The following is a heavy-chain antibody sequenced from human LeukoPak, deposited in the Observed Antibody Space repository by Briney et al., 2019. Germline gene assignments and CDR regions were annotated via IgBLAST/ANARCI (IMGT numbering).Heavy chain of an antibody. CDR1: GDSVSNNSAA. CDR3: ARAPTPIIAVAGSFDY. V-gene: IGHV6-1*01. Sequence: SRTLSLTCAISGDSVSNNSAAWNWIRQSPSRGLEWLGRTYYRSKWYNDYAVPVKSRITINPDTSKNQFSLQVNSVTPEDTAVYYCARAPTPIIAVAGSFDYWGQGTLVTVSS. CDR2: TYYRSKWYN. J-gene: IGHJ4*02. D-gene: IGHD6-19*01.